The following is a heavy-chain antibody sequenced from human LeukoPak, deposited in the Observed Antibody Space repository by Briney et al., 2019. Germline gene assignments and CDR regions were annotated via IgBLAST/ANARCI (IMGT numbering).Heavy chain of an antibody. V-gene: IGHV3-23*01. Sequence: GGSLRLSCAASGFTFSSYAMSWVRQAPGKGLEWVLAISGSGGSTYYADSVKGRFTISRDNSKNTLYLQMNSLRAEDTAVYYCASQHCGGDCYSFGYWGQGTLVTVSS. CDR3: ASQHCGGDCYSFGY. D-gene: IGHD2-21*02. CDR2: ISGSGGST. J-gene: IGHJ4*02. CDR1: GFTFSSYA.